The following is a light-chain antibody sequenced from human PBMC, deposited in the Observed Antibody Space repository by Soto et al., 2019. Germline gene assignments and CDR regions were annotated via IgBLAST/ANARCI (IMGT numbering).Light chain of an antibody. CDR3: SSHAGINTVV. CDR1: SSDVGGYNY. J-gene: IGLJ3*02. V-gene: IGLV2-8*01. CDR2: EVT. Sequence: QSALTQPPSASGSPGQSVTISCTGTSSDVGGYNYVSWYQQHPGKAPRLMVYEVTKRPSGVPARFSGSKSGNTASLTVSGLQAEDEADYYCSSHAGINTVVFGGGTKLTVL.